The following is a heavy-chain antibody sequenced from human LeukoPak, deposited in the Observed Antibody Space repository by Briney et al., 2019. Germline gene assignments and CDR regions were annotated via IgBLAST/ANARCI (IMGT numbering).Heavy chain of an antibody. Sequence: PSGTLSLTCTVSGVSISSRSYYWGCIRQPPGKGREWFVSLCCSGINYYNPSLRSRATSSEDTSNNQFSLRLSLLAAAERACYSCARGPPTYLLFRAFDYWGQGTLVTVSS. CDR3: ARGPPTYLLFRAFDY. D-gene: IGHD3-10*02. CDR1: GVSISSRSYY. J-gene: IGHJ4*02. CDR2: LCCSGIN. V-gene: IGHV4-39*07.